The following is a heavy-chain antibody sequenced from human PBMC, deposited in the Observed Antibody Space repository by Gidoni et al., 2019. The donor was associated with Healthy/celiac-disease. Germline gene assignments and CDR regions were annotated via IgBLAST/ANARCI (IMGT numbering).Heavy chain of an antibody. CDR3: ARDGSYGSGSPVDY. CDR2: IWYDGSNK. CDR1: GFTFSRYG. V-gene: IGHV3-33*01. J-gene: IGHJ4*02. Sequence: VQLVESGGGVGQPGRSRRVACEASGFTFSRYGLHWVRQAPGKGLEWVAVIWYDGSNKYYADSVKGRFTISRDNSKNTLYLQMNSLRAEDTAVYYCARDGSYGSGSPVDYWGQGTLVTVSS. D-gene: IGHD3-10*01.